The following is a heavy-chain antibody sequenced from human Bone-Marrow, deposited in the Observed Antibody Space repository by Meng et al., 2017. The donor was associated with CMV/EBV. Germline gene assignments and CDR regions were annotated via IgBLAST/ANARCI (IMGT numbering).Heavy chain of an antibody. CDR3: ARDGPVPAAFSDYFYHGMDV. CDR2: ISYDGSNK. D-gene: IGHD6-25*01. V-gene: IGHV3-30*04. CDR1: GFTFSSYA. Sequence: GESLKISCAASGFTFSSYAMHWVRQAPGKGLEWVAVISYDGSNKYYADSVKGRFTISRDNSKNTLYLQMNSLRAEDTAVYYCARDGPVPAAFSDYFYHGMDVWGQGTTVTVSS. J-gene: IGHJ6*01.